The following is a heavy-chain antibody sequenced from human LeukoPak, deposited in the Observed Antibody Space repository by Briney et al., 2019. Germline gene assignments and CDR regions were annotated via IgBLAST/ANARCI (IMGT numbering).Heavy chain of an antibody. D-gene: IGHD3-10*01. J-gene: IGHJ4*02. CDR2: ISWNSGSI. Sequence: GGSLRLSCAASGFNFEDYAMHWVRQGPGKGPEWVSGISWNSGSIGYADSVKGRFTISRDNAKKSLYLQMNSLRPEDTTFYYCAKDTDGLSGWGCFDCWGQGTLVTVSS. V-gene: IGHV3-9*01. CDR3: AKDTDGLSGWGCFDC. CDR1: GFNFEDYA.